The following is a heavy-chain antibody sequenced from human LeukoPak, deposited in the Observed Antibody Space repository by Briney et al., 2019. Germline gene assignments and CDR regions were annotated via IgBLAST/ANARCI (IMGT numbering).Heavy chain of an antibody. Sequence: PSETLSLTCTVSGGSISSSYYYWGWLRQPPGRGLEWIGTIYYSGSTYYNPSLDPSLKSPVTISVDTSKNQFSLNLSSVTAADTAVYYCAGRVGATIWTGMEFWGQGILVTVSS. V-gene: IGHV4-39*01. CDR1: GGSISSSYYY. D-gene: IGHD1-26*01. CDR2: IYYSGST. CDR3: AGRVGATIWTGMEF. J-gene: IGHJ4*02.